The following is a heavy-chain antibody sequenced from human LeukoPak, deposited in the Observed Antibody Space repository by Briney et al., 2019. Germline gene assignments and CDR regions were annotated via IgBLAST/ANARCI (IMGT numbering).Heavy chain of an antibody. CDR3: AKDLRSSSFFQH. Sequence: SCKASGYTFTGYYMHWVRQAPGKGLEWVAFIRYDGSNKYYADSVKGRFTISRDNSKNTLYLQMNSLRAEDTAVYYCAKDLRSSSFFQHWGQGTLVTVSS. CDR1: GYTFTGYY. V-gene: IGHV3-30*02. CDR2: IRYDGSNK. D-gene: IGHD6-13*01. J-gene: IGHJ1*01.